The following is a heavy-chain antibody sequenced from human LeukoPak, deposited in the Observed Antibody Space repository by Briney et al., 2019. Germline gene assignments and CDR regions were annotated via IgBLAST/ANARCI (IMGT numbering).Heavy chain of an antibody. J-gene: IGHJ3*02. CDR1: GFTFSSYG. D-gene: IGHD4-17*01. CDR2: IWYDGSNK. V-gene: IGHV3-33*01. Sequence: GRSLRLSWAASGFTFSSYGMHWVRQAPGKGLEWVAVIWYDGSNKYYADSVKGRFTISRDNSKNTLYLQMNSLRAEDTAVYYCARVYGDDAFDIWGQGTMVTVSS. CDR3: ARVYGDDAFDI.